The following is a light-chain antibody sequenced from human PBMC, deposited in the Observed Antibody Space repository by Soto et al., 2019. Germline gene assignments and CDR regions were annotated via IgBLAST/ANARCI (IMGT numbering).Light chain of an antibody. CDR3: QQYGRSPPFT. V-gene: IGKV3-20*01. J-gene: IGKJ2*01. CDR2: GAS. CDR1: QSVSSTY. Sequence: EIVLTQSPGTLSLSPGERATLSCRASQSVSSTYLAWYQQKPGQAPRLLMYGASNRATGIPDRFSGSGSGTDFTLTINRLEPEAFAVYFCQQYGRSPPFTFGQGTKVEIK.